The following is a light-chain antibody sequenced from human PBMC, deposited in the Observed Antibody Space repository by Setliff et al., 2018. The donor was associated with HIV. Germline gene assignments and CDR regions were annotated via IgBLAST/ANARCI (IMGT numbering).Light chain of an antibody. CDR1: KLGDKY. V-gene: IGLV3-1*01. J-gene: IGLJ2*01. Sequence: SYELTQPPSVSVSPGQTASITCSGDKLGDKYACWYQQKPGQSPVLVIYEDNKRPSGIPERFSGSNSGNTATLTISGTQAMDEADYYCQTWDITTVVFGGGTKVTVL. CDR2: EDN. CDR3: QTWDITTVV.